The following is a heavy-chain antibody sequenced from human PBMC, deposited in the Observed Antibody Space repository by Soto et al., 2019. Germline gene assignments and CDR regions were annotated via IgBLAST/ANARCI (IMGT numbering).Heavy chain of an antibody. D-gene: IGHD3-10*01. CDR3: AREGSGSSFFDY. J-gene: IGHJ4*02. V-gene: IGHV4-4*02. CDR1: GGSISSSNL. Sequence: QVQLQESGPGLVKPSGTLSLTCAVSGGSISSSNLWSWVRQPPGKGLEWIGETHHSGTTNYNPSLKSRVTISVDKSKNQFSLKLSSVTAADTAVYYCAREGSGSSFFDYWGQGTLVTVSS. CDR2: THHSGTT.